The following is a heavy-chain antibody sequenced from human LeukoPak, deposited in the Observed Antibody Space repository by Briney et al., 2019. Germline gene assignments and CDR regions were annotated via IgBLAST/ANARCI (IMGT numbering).Heavy chain of an antibody. Sequence: GGSLRLSCAASGFTFSSYSMNWVRQAPGKGLEWVSSISSSSSYIYYADSVKGRFTISRDNAKNSLYLQMNSLRAEDTAVYYCARYGGLGYCSGGSCYYYYYMDVWGKGTTVTISS. J-gene: IGHJ6*03. CDR3: ARYGGLGYCSGGSCYYYYYMDV. CDR1: GFTFSSYS. CDR2: ISSSSSYI. D-gene: IGHD2-15*01. V-gene: IGHV3-21*01.